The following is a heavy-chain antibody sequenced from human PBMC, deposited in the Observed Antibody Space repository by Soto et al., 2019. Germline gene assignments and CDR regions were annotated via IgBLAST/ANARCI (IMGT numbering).Heavy chain of an antibody. D-gene: IGHD3-16*01. CDR1: GYSFTSYW. CDR3: AREKRIRNYYYYYGMDV. CDR2: IYPGDSGT. Sequence: GESLKISCKGSGYSFTSYWIGWVRQMPGKGLEWMGIIYPGDSGTRYSPSFQGQVTISADKSISTAYLQWSSLKASDTAMYYCAREKRIRNYYYYYGMDVWGQGTTVTVSS. V-gene: IGHV5-51*03. J-gene: IGHJ6*02.